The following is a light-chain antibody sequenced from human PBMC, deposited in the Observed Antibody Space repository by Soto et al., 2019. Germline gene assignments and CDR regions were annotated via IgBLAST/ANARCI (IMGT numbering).Light chain of an antibody. J-gene: IGLJ3*02. CDR2: NVI. Sequence: QAVVTQEPSLTVSPGGTVTLTCASSTGAVTSGCHPNWFQQKPGQAPRALIYNVINKHSWTPARFSGSLLGGKAALTLSGGQPEGEADYFCILSWGGIWMFGGGTKVTVL. V-gene: IGLV7-43*01. CDR1: TGAVTSGCH. CDR3: ILSWGGIWM.